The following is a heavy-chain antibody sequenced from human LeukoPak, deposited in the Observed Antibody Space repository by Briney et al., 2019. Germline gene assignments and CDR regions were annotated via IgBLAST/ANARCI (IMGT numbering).Heavy chain of an antibody. CDR3: ARGGVGHCSGGSCPTSWFAP. CDR1: GYTFTNFG. CDR2: ISPYNGNT. J-gene: IGHJ5*02. V-gene: IGHV1-18*01. Sequence: GASVKVSCKASGYTFTNFGVSWVRQAPGQGLEWMGWISPYNGNTDYPQKVQGRVTMTTDTSTSTAYMELRSLTSDDTAVYYCARGGVGHCSGGSCPTSWFAPWGQGTLVTVSS. D-gene: IGHD2-15*01.